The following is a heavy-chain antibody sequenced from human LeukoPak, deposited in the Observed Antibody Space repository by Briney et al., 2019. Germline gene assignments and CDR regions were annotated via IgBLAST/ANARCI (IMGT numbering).Heavy chain of an antibody. CDR3: SRGPIDLCLYDGMDV. J-gene: IGHJ6*02. CDR1: GFTFGDHA. V-gene: IGHV3-49*04. Sequence: PGGSLRLSCTATGFTFGDHAMSWVRQAPGKGLEWVGFIRSKAYRGTTEYAASVKGRFTISRDDSKSIAYLQTNSLKTEDTAVYYCSRGPIDLCLYDGMDVWGRGTTVIVSS. CDR2: IRSKAYRGTT.